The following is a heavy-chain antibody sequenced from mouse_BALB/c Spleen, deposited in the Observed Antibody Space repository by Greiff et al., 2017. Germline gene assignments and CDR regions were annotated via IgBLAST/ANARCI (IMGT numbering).Heavy chain of an antibody. CDR3: ARGSSMTVYWYFDV. J-gene: IGHJ1*01. D-gene: IGHD2-3*01. V-gene: IGHV5-6-5*01. CDR1: GFTFSSYA. CDR2: ISSGGST. Sequence: EVQLKESGGGLVKPGGSLKLSCAASGFTFSSYAMSWVRQTPEKRLEWVASISSGGSTYYPDSVKGRFTISRDNARNILYLQMSSLRSEDTAMYYCARGSSMTVYWYFDVWGAGTTVTVSS.